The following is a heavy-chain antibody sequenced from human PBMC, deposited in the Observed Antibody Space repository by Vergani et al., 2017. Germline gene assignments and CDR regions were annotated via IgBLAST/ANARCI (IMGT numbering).Heavy chain of an antibody. Sequence: QVQLVESGGGVVQPGRSLRLSCAASGFTFSSYGMHWVRQAPGKGLEWVAVISYDGSNKYYADSVKGRFTISRDNSKNTLYLQMNSLRAEDTAVYYCARISGSFLGVFDYWGQGTLVTVSS. D-gene: IGHD1-26*01. J-gene: IGHJ4*02. V-gene: IGHV3-30*03. CDR3: ARISGSFLGVFDY. CDR2: ISYDGSNK. CDR1: GFTFSSYG.